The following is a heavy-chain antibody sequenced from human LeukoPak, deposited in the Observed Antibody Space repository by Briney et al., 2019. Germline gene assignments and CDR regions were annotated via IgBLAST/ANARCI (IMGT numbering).Heavy chain of an antibody. V-gene: IGHV5-51*01. CDR3: ARRAAMAYYFDY. D-gene: IGHD2-2*01. J-gene: IGHJ4*02. Sequence: GESLKISCKGSGYNFNTYWVAWVRQLPGKGLEWMGIIRPMNSDVRYSPSFQGQVTISADKSINTAYLQWSSLKASGTAMYYCARRAAMAYYFDYWGQGTLVTVSS. CDR2: IRPMNSDV. CDR1: GYNFNTYW.